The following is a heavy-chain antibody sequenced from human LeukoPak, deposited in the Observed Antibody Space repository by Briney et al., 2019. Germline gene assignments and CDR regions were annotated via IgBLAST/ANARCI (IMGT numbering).Heavy chain of an antibody. Sequence: PGRSLRLSCAASGFTFSSYAMQCVRQAPGKGLEWVAVISYDGSNKYYADSVKGRFTISRDNSKNTLYLQMNSLRAGDTAVYYCARGRLDINWFDPWGQGTLVTVSS. CDR3: ARGRLDINWFDP. CDR1: GFTFSSYA. CDR2: ISYDGSNK. V-gene: IGHV3-30-3*01. D-gene: IGHD1-1*01. J-gene: IGHJ5*02.